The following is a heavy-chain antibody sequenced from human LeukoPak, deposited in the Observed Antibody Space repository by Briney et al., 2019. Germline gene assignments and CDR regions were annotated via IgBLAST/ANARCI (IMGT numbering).Heavy chain of an antibody. CDR1: GGTFTSYA. J-gene: IGHJ4*02. D-gene: IGHD5-18*01. Sequence: SVKVSCKASGGTFTSYAISWMRQAPGQGLEWMGGIIPIFGTANYAQKFQGRVTITADKSTSTAYMELSSLRSEDTAVYYCARVYSYGQDKFYFYYWGQGTLVTVSS. CDR3: ARVYSYGQDKFYFYY. CDR2: IIPIFGTA. V-gene: IGHV1-69*06.